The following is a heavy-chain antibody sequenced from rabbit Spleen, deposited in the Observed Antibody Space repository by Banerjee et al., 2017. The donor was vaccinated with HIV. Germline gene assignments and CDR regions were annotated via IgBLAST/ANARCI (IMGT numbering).Heavy chain of an antibody. Sequence: QSLEESGGGLVKPGASLTLTCTASGVSFSSNHYMCWVRQAPGKGLEWIGCINTITGKTVYATWAKGRFTISRASSTTVFLQMTSLTAADTATYFCVREVAGRFGLWGPGTRSPS. D-gene: IGHD4-1*01. CDR3: VREVAGRFGL. CDR2: INTITGKT. V-gene: IGHV1S40*01. CDR1: GVSFSSNHY. J-gene: IGHJ4*01.